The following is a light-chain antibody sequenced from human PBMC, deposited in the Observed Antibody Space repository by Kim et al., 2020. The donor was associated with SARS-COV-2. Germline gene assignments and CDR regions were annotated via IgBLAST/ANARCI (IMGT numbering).Light chain of an antibody. CDR3: QQSYSTPS. V-gene: IGKV1-39*01. Sequence: DSQVTQSPSSLSASVGERVTITCRTSHYTNTYLNWYQQKPGKAPTLLIYAASTLQDGVPSRFSGNGSGTDFTLTISSLQPEDFATYNCQQSYSTPSFVQGTRLEIK. CDR2: AAS. CDR1: HYTNTY. J-gene: IGKJ5*01.